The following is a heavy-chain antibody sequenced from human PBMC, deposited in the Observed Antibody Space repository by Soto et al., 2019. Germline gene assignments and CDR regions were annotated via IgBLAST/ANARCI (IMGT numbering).Heavy chain of an antibody. Sequence: GGSLRLSCVGSGFTFSSYGMHWVRQAPGKGLECVAVISDTGSSHYYAASVEGRFTISRENSKNTLSLHMDRLRVEDTAVYYCAKDRGGDCPDNSCYFGADYWGQGTPVTVSS. V-gene: IGHV3-30*18. J-gene: IGHJ4*02. D-gene: IGHD2-2*01. CDR1: GFTFSSYG. CDR3: AKDRGGDCPDNSCYFGADY. CDR2: ISDTGSSH.